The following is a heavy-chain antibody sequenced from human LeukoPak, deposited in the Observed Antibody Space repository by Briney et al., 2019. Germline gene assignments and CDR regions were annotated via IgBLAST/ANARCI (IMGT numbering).Heavy chain of an antibody. Sequence: GGSLRLSCAASGFTFSDYYMSWIRQAPGKGLEWVSYISSSGSTIYYADSVKGRFTIPRDNAKNSLYLQMNSLRAEDTAVYYCAREGWAAAGSTPRDYYYYYMDVWGKGTTVTVSS. CDR1: GFTFSDYY. CDR3: AREGWAAAGSTPRDYYYYYMDV. CDR2: ISSSGSTI. J-gene: IGHJ6*03. V-gene: IGHV3-11*01. D-gene: IGHD6-13*01.